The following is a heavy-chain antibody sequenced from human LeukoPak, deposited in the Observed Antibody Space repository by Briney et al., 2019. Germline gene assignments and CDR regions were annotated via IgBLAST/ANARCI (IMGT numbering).Heavy chain of an antibody. CDR3: AKGYYYDSSGYYWNRGPADY. Sequence: GGSLRLSCAASGFTFSSYGMSWVRQAPGKGLEWVSAISGNGGSTYYADSEKGRFTISRDNSKNTLYLQMNSLRAEDAAVYYCAKGYYYDSSGYYWNRGPADYWGQGTLVTVSS. CDR2: ISGNGGST. J-gene: IGHJ4*02. V-gene: IGHV3-23*01. D-gene: IGHD3-22*01. CDR1: GFTFSSYG.